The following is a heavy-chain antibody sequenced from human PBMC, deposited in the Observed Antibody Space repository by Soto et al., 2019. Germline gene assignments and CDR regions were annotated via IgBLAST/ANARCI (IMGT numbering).Heavy chain of an antibody. J-gene: IGHJ5*02. CDR1: GGTFSSYA. CDR3: ARDTTERIAAPDLVKP. D-gene: IGHD6-6*01. CDR2: IIPIFGTA. V-gene: IGHV1-69*13. Sequence: GASVKVSCKASGGTFSSYAISWVRQAPGQGLEWMGGIIPIFGTANYAQKFQGRVTITADESTSTAYMELSSLRSEDTAVYYCARDTTERIAAPDLVKPWGQGSLVIVSS.